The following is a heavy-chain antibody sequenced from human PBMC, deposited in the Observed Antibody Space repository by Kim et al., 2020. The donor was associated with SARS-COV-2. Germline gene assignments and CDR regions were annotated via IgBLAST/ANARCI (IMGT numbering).Heavy chain of an antibody. CDR1: GGSISSGDYY. D-gene: IGHD6-13*01. CDR3: ARDGMAAAGMGGWYFDL. V-gene: IGHV4-30-4*01. CDR2: IYYSGST. J-gene: IGHJ2*01. Sequence: SETLSLTCTVSGGSISSGDYYWSWIRQPPGKGLEWIGYIYYSGSTYYNPSLKSRVTISVDTSKNQFSLKLSSVTAADTAVYYCARDGMAAAGMGGWYFDLWGRGTLVTVSS.